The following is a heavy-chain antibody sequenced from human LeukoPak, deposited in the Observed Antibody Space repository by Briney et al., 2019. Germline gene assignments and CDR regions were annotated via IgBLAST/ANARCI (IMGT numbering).Heavy chain of an antibody. CDR1: GGSISSGDYY. D-gene: IGHD4-11*01. CDR2: IYYSGST. Sequence: PSETLSLTRTVSGGSISSGDYYWSWVRQPPGKGLEWIGYIYYSGSTYYNPSLKSRVTISVDTSKNQFSLKLSSVTAADTAVYYCARDWDSTWFDSWGQGTLVTVSS. J-gene: IGHJ5*01. V-gene: IGHV4-30-4*01. CDR3: ARDWDSTWFDS.